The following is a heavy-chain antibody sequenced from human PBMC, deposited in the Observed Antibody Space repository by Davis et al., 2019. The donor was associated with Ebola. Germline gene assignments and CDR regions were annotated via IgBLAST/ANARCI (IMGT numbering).Heavy chain of an antibody. V-gene: IGHV3-21*01. D-gene: IGHD3-22*01. Sequence: SVKGRFTISRDNAKNSLYLQMNSLRAEDTAVYYCARDMIVVVTLYGMDVWGKGTTVTVSS. J-gene: IGHJ6*04. CDR3: ARDMIVVVTLYGMDV.